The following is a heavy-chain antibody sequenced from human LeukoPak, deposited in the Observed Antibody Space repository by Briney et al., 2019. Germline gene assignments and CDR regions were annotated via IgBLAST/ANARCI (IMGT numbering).Heavy chain of an antibody. CDR1: GFTFDDYA. V-gene: IGHV3-9*01. D-gene: IGHD3-10*01. Sequence: PGGSLRLSCAASGFTFDDYAMHWVRQAPGKGLEWVSGISWNSGSIGYADSVKGRFTISRDNAKNSLYLQMNSLRAEDTAVYYCAKDPGDTYYYGSGGDAFDIWGQGTMVTVSS. J-gene: IGHJ3*02. CDR3: AKDPGDTYYYGSGGDAFDI. CDR2: ISWNSGSI.